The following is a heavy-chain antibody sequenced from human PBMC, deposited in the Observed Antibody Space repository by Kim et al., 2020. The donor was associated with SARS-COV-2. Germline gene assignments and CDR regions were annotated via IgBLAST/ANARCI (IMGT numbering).Heavy chain of an antibody. J-gene: IGHJ4*02. V-gene: IGHV3-30-3*01. CDR1: GFTFSSYA. CDR3: ARDSSYYDFWSGYYLFDY. CDR2: ISYDGSNK. D-gene: IGHD3-3*01. Sequence: GGSLRLSCAASGFTFSSYAMHWVRQAPGKGLEWVAVISYDGSNKYYADSVKGRFTISRDNSKNTLYLQMNSLRAEDTAVYYCARDSSYYDFWSGYYLFDYWGQGTLVTVSS.